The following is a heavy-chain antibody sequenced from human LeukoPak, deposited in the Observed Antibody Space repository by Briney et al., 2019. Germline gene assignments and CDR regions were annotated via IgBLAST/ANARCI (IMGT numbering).Heavy chain of an antibody. J-gene: IGHJ4*02. CDR2: IYYSGTT. D-gene: IGHD6-13*01. CDR3: ARGVYIAAAQYAY. CDR1: GGSISSYY. V-gene: IGHV4-59*01. Sequence: SETLSLTCTVSGGSISSYYWSWIRQPPGKGLEWIGYIYYSGTTNYNPSLKSRVTISVDMSKNQFSLKLSSVTAADTAVYYCARGVYIAAAQYAYWGQGTLVTVSS.